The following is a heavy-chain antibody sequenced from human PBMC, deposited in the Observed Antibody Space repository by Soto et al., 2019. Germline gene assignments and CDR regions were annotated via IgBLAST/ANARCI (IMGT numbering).Heavy chain of an antibody. CDR2: IYSSGST. Sequence: SETLSLTCTVTGGAISRDYWTWMRQSAGGGLEWIGRIYSSGSTNYNPSLKSRVTTSLDTSMNHFSLRLSSVTAADTAVYYCARGQRFSDWFDPWGQGTLFPV. J-gene: IGHJ5*02. V-gene: IGHV4-4*07. CDR1: GGAISRDY. D-gene: IGHD3-3*01. CDR3: ARGQRFSDWFDP.